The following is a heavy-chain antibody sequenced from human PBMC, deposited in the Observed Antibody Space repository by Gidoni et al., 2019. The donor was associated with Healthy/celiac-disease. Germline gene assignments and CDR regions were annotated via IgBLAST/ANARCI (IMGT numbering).Heavy chain of an antibody. D-gene: IGHD2-2*01. Sequence: QVKLPQRGAGLLKHSETLSLTCAVYGGSFSGYYWSWIRQTPGKGLEWIGEINHSGSTNYKPSLKSRVTISVDTSKNQFSLKLSSVTAADTSVYYCARGYCSSTSCYCASSYYYYYYGMDVWGQGTTVTVSS. V-gene: IGHV4-34*01. CDR2: INHSGST. CDR1: GGSFSGYY. CDR3: ARGYCSSTSCYCASSYYYYYYGMDV. J-gene: IGHJ6*02.